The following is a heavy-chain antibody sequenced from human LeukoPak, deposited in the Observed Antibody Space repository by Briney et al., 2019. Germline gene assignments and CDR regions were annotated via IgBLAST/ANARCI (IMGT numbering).Heavy chain of an antibody. Sequence: SETLSLTCSFSGDSISTYYWSWIRQSPGKGLEWIGHIYSSGNTDYNSSLKSRVTISADTSKSQFSLRLSSVTATDTAVYYCARLRWQLVGPYFDYWGQGILVTVSS. CDR1: GDSISTYY. CDR2: IYSSGNT. D-gene: IGHD1-26*01. J-gene: IGHJ4*02. CDR3: ARLRWQLVGPYFDY. V-gene: IGHV4-59*01.